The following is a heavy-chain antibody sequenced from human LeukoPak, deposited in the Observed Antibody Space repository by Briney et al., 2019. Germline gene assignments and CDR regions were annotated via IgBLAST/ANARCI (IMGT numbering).Heavy chain of an antibody. CDR3: GKDGLAYSSSRYYFDY. J-gene: IGHJ4*02. Sequence: GRSLRLSCAVSGFTFSSYGMHWVRQAPGKGLEWVAIISHDGSNQYYADSVKGRFTISRDNSKNTLWLQMNSLRLEDTAVYYCGKDGLAYSSSRYYFDYWGQGTLVTVSS. V-gene: IGHV3-30*18. CDR2: ISHDGSNQ. D-gene: IGHD2-2*01. CDR1: GFTFSSYG.